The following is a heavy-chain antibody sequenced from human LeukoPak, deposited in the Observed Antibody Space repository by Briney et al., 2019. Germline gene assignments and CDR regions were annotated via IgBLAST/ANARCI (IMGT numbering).Heavy chain of an antibody. CDR2: IYSDEST. V-gene: IGHV3-53*01. Sequence: GSLRLSCAVSGFTVSSYYMTWVRQAPGKGLEWVSVIYSDESTYYADSVKGRFTISRDNAKNSLYLQMNSLRAEDTAVYYCARAGTYYYDSSGPGFDYWGQGTLVTVSS. D-gene: IGHD3-22*01. CDR3: ARAGTYYYDSSGPGFDY. J-gene: IGHJ4*02. CDR1: GFTVSSYY.